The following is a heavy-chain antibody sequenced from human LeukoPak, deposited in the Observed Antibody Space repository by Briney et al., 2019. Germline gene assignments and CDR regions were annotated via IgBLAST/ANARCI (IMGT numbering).Heavy chain of an antibody. J-gene: IGHJ5*02. Sequence: SETLSLTCTVSGGSISSYYWSWIRQPAGKGLEWIGRIYTSGSTSYNPSLKSRVTISVDKSKNQFSLKLSSVTAADTAVYYCARAAGTRRPPGGYDSGWFDPWGQGTLVTVSS. CDR1: GGSISSYY. D-gene: IGHD5-12*01. CDR3: ARAAGTRRPPGGYDSGWFDP. V-gene: IGHV4-4*07. CDR2: IYTSGST.